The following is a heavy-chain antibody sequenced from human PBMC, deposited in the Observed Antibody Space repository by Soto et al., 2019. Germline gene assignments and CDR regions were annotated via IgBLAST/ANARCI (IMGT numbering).Heavy chain of an antibody. CDR2: IITVLGIA. J-gene: IGHJ5*02. Sequence: QVQLVQSGAEVKKPGSSVKVSCKASGGTFSSYTISWVRQAPGQGLEWMGRIITVLGIANYAQKFQRRVKITADKSTSTADTEQSSLRSEDTAVDYGAKDSIGTRTWFAPRGQGTLVTLSS. D-gene: IGHD3-22*01. CDR3: AKDSIGTRTWFAP. CDR1: GGTFSSYT. V-gene: IGHV1-69*08.